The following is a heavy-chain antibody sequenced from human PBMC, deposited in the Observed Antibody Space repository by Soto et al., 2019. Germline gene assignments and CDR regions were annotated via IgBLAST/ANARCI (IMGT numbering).Heavy chain of an antibody. D-gene: IGHD3-16*02. V-gene: IGHV3-23*01. Sequence: PGGSLRLSCAASGFTFSSYAMSWVRQAPGKGLEWVSAISGSGGSTYYADSVKGRFTISRDNSKNTLYLQMNSLRAEDTAVYYCANFQPLYYDYIWGSYHLNAFDIWGQGTMVTVSS. CDR3: ANFQPLYYDYIWGSYHLNAFDI. CDR1: GFTFSSYA. CDR2: ISGSGGST. J-gene: IGHJ3*02.